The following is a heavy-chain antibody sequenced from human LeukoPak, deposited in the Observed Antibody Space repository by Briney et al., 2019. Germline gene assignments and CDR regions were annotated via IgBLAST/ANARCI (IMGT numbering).Heavy chain of an antibody. J-gene: IGHJ3*02. D-gene: IGHD3-10*01. CDR2: MNPNSGNT. Sequence: GASVKVSCKASGYTFTCYDINWVRQATGQGLEWMGWMNPNSGNTGYAQKFRGRVTMTRNTSISTAYMELSSLRSEDTAVYYCARIGMHDAFDIWGQGTMVTVSS. CDR3: ARIGMHDAFDI. V-gene: IGHV1-8*01. CDR1: GYTFTCYD.